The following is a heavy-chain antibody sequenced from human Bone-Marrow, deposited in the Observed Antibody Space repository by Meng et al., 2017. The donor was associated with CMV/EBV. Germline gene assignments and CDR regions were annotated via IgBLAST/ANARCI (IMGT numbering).Heavy chain of an antibody. CDR3: ARGGHKSSGYDY. CDR1: GGTFSSYA. D-gene: IGHD6-6*01. Sequence: SVKVSCKASGGTFSSYAISWVRQAPGQGLEWMGGIIPIFGTANYAQKFQGRVTITRNTSISTAYMELSSLRSEDTAVYYCARGGHKSSGYDYWGQGNLVNVAS. J-gene: IGHJ4*02. V-gene: IGHV1-69*05. CDR2: IIPIFGTA.